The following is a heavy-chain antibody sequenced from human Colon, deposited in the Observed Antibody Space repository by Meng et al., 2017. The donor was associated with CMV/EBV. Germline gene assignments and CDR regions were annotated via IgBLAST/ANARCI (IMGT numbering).Heavy chain of an antibody. CDR3: ARQRYCGPGVCSAGKDY. J-gene: IGHJ4*02. D-gene: IGHD2-21*01. V-gene: IGHV1-8*01. CDR2: MSPDNGYA. Sequence: YTFSDFDVSWVRQATGQGLEWMGYMSPDNGYADFAQKFQGRVTMGRNTSIDTAYMELTGLRSEDTAVYYCARQRYCGPGVCSAGKDYWGQGTLVTVSS. CDR1: YTFSDFD.